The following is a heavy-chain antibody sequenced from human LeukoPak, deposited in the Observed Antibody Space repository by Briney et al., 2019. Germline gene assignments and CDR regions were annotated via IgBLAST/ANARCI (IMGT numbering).Heavy chain of an antibody. J-gene: IGHJ4*02. V-gene: IGHV4-59*01. CDR1: GGSISTSY. CDR2: IYNSGGT. D-gene: IGHD6-6*01. CDR3: AKGGISSRPGLDYWAQGTLDY. Sequence: SETLSLTCTVSGGSISTSYWTWIRQPPGKGLEWIGYIYNSGGTAYNPSLKSRVTILGDTSENQFSLKLRSVTAADTAVYYCAKGGISSRPGLDYWAQGTLDYWAQGTLVTVSS.